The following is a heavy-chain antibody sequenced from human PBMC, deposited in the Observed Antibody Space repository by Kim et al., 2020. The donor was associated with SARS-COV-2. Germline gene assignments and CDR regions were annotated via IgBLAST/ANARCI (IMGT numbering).Heavy chain of an antibody. Sequence: SETLSLTCAVYGGSFSGYYWSWIRQPPGKGLEWIGEINHSGSTNYNPSLKSRVTISVDTSKNQFSLKLSSVTAADTAVYYCATKNTIAAAPFDYWGQGTLVTVSS. CDR2: INHSGST. J-gene: IGHJ4*02. CDR1: GGSFSGYY. V-gene: IGHV4-34*01. CDR3: ATKNTIAAAPFDY. D-gene: IGHD6-13*01.